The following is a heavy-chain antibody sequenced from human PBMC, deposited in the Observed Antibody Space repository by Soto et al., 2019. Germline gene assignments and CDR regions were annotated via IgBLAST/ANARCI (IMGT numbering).Heavy chain of an antibody. D-gene: IGHD2-15*01. CDR1: GGSIISSVDY. CDR2: IYYSGST. Sequence: SEPLRLTCTVAGGSIISSVDYPGWIRQTPGKGLEWIGSIYYSGSTYYNPSLKSRVTISVDTSKNQFSLKLSSVTAADTAVYYCASECSGGSCYSKDYGMDVWGQGTTVNVSS. CDR3: ASECSGGSCYSKDYGMDV. V-gene: IGHV4-39*01. J-gene: IGHJ6*02.